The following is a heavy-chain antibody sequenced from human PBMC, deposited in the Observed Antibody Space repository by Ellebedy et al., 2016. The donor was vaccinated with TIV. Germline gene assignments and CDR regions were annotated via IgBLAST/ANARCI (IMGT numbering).Heavy chain of an antibody. Sequence: GGSLRLSCQGSGDSFTNNWTSWVRQRPGRGLEWVGRVDPTDSSTNYSPSFQGHVTISVDKSISTAYLQWSSLQPSDTAIYYCTRAGRGYEKPDYWGQGTLVTVSS. CDR2: VDPTDSST. V-gene: IGHV5-10-1*01. CDR3: TRAGRGYEKPDY. D-gene: IGHD3-3*01. CDR1: GDSFTNNW. J-gene: IGHJ4*02.